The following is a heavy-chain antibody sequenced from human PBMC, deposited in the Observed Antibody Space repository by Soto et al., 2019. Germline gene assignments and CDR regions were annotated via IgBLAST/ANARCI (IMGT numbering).Heavy chain of an antibody. Sequence: QIQLVQSGAEVKKPGSSVKVSCKASGGTFSSYTISWVRQAPGQGLEWMGRIIPILGIANYAQKFQGRVTITADKSTSTAYMELSSLRSEDTAVYYCARHVGENWFDPWGQGTLVTVSS. CDR2: IIPILGIA. V-gene: IGHV1-69*02. J-gene: IGHJ5*02. CDR1: GGTFSSYT. CDR3: ARHVGENWFDP. D-gene: IGHD1-26*01.